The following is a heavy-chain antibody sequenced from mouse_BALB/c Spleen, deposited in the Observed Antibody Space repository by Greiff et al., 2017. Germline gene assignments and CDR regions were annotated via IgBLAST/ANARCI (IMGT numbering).Heavy chain of an antibody. J-gene: IGHJ3*01. CDR1: GFTFSSYG. CDR2: ISSGGSYT. CDR3: ARQNYGNSFAY. V-gene: IGHV5-6*01. D-gene: IGHD2-1*01. Sequence: EVHLVESGGDLVKPGGSLKLSCAASGFTFSSYGMSWVRQTPDKRLEWVATISSGGSYTYYPDSVKGRFTISRDNAKNTLYLQMSSLKSEDTAMYYCARQNYGNSFAYWGQGTLVTVSA.